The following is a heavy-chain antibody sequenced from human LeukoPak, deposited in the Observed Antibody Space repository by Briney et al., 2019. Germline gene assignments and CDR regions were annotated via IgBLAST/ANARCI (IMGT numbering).Heavy chain of an antibody. CDR2: ISYDGSNK. D-gene: IGHD4/OR15-4a*01. CDR1: GFTFSSYA. J-gene: IGHJ6*02. V-gene: IGHV3-30-3*01. Sequence: GGSLRLSCAASGFTFSSYAMHWVRQAPGKGLEWVAVISYDGSNKYYADSVKGRFTISRDNSKNTLYLQMNSLRAEDTAVYYCARDRGRPLGWELWSSLYYYYGMDVWGQGTTVTVSS. CDR3: ARDRGRPLGWELWSSLYYYYGMDV.